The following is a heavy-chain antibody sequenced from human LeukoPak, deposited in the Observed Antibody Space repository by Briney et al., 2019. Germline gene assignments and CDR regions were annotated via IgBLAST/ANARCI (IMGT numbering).Heavy chain of an antibody. J-gene: IGHJ4*02. D-gene: IGHD3-9*01. CDR2: ISSSSSYI. V-gene: IGHV3-21*01. CDR3: ARVTAGPLTGYYPIDY. Sequence: GGSLRLSCAASGFTFSSYSMNWVRQAPGKGLEWVSSISSSSSYIYYADSVKGRFTIYRDNAKNSLYLQMNSLRAEDTAVYYCARVTAGPLTGYYPIDYWGQGTLVTVSS. CDR1: GFTFSSYS.